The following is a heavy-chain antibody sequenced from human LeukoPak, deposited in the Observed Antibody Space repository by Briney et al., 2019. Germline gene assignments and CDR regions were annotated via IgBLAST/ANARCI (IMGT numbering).Heavy chain of an antibody. D-gene: IGHD1-7*01. V-gene: IGHV3-21*01. Sequence: GSLRLSCAASGFAFSSYSMNWVRQAPGKGLEWGSSISSSSSYIYYADSVKGRFTISRDNAKNSLYLQMNSLRAEDTAIYFCARDDDWNYEDSWGQGTLVPVSS. J-gene: IGHJ4*02. CDR2: ISSSSSYI. CDR3: ARDDDWNYEDS. CDR1: GFAFSSYS.